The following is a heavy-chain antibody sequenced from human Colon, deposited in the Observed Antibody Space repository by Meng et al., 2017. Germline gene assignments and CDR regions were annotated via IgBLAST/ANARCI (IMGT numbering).Heavy chain of an antibody. CDR2: IFHSGTS. V-gene: IGHV4-4*02. D-gene: IGHD2/OR15-2a*01. CDR1: GASISGDNW. CDR3: ARRNSNNWFDP. Sequence: QVQLQGSGPGLGKPSGTLSLTCAVSGASISGDNWWSWVRQTPGKGLEWLGEIFHSGTSNYNPSLKSRVTISVDKSKNQFSLRLSSVTAADTAVYYCARRNSNNWFDPWGQGTLVTVSS. J-gene: IGHJ5*02.